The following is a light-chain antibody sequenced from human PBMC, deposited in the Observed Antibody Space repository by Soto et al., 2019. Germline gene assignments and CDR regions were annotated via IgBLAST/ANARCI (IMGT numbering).Light chain of an antibody. CDR3: QQYGSSPWT. V-gene: IGKV3-20*01. J-gene: IGKJ1*01. Sequence: EIVLTQSPGTLSLSPGERATLSCRASQSVSSSYLAWYQQKPGQAPRLLIYGASSRATGIPDRFSGSGSGTDFILTISRLEPEEFAVYYCQQYGSSPWTFGQGTKVEIK. CDR2: GAS. CDR1: QSVSSSY.